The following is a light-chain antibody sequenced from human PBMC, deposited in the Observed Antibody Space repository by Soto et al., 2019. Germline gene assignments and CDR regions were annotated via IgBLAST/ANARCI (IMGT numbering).Light chain of an antibody. J-gene: IGKJ1*01. CDR3: HEYGSRPWT. CDR2: GAS. Sequence: EIVLTQSPGTLSLSPGERATLSCRASQSVSSSYLAWYQQKPCQAPRLLIYGASSRATGIPDRFSCSGSGTDFTLTISRLEPDGFAVDYWHEYGSRPWTFGQGTKVEIK. V-gene: IGKV3-20*01. CDR1: QSVSSSY.